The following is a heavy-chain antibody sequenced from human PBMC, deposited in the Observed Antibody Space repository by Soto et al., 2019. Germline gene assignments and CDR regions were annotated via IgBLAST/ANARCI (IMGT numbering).Heavy chain of an antibody. CDR3: ARELERVFDY. V-gene: IGHV3-30*04. CDR1: GFTFSSYA. CDR2: IAYYLRNK. D-gene: IGHD1-1*01. Sequence: PGGSLRLSCAASGFTFSSYAMHWVRQAPVNGLEFVAVIAYYLRNKYYADSVKGRFTVSRYNSDNTLYLQMNSVRIDDTAVYYCARELERVFDYWGQGTLVTVSS. J-gene: IGHJ4*02.